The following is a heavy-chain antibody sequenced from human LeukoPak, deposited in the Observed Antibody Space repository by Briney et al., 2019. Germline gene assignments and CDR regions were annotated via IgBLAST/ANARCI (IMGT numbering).Heavy chain of an antibody. CDR1: GGSIGSGSYY. CDR2: IYTSGST. J-gene: IGHJ4*02. CDR3: AQLGKKDY. Sequence: PSETLSLTCTVSGGSIGSGSYYWSWIRQPAGKGLEWIGRIYTSGSTNYNPSLKSRVTISVDTSKNQFSLKLSSVTAADTAVYYCAQLGKKDYWGQGTLVTVSS. D-gene: IGHD7-27*01. V-gene: IGHV4-61*02.